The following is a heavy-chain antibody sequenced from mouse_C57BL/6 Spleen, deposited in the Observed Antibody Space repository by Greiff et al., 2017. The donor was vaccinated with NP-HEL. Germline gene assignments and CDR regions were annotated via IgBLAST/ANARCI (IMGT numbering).Heavy chain of an antibody. CDR2: IDPSDSYT. V-gene: IGHV1-50*01. CDR3: ARRTEAGDYFDY. Sequence: QVQLQQPGAELVKPGASVKLSCKASGYTFTSYWMQWVKQRPGQGLEWIGEIDPSDSYTNYNQKFKGKATLTVDTSSSTAYMQLSSLTSEDSAVYYCARRTEAGDYFDYWGQGTTLTVSS. J-gene: IGHJ2*01. CDR1: GYTFTSYW.